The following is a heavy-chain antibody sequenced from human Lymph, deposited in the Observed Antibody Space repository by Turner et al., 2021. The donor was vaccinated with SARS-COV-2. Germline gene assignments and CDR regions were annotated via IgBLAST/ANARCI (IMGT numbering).Heavy chain of an antibody. CDR2: ISYDGSNK. J-gene: IGHJ4*02. V-gene: IGHV3-30-3*01. Sequence: QVQLVASGGGVVQPGRSLRLSWAASGFTFNNYPMHWVRQAPGKGLEWVAVISYDGSNKYYADSVKGRFTISRDNSKNTLYLQMNSLRAEDTAVYYCARDSSGSGTLDYWGQGTLVTVSS. D-gene: IGHD3-10*01. CDR3: ARDSSGSGTLDY. CDR1: GFTFNNYP.